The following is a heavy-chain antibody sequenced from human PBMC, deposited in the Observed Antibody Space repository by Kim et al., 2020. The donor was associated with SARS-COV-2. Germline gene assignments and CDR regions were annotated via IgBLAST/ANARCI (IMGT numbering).Heavy chain of an antibody. V-gene: IGHV3-21*01. CDR1: GFTFGTYS. CDR3: ARDLPIGGSCNDY. J-gene: IGHJ4*02. D-gene: IGHD2-15*01. Sequence: GGSLRLSCAASGFTFGTYSMNWVRQAPGKGLEWVSSIDKTSNYIFYGDSMRGRFTVSRDNDKNSLYLQMNSLRTEDTAVYFCARDLPIGGSCNDYWGQGT. CDR2: IDKTSNYI.